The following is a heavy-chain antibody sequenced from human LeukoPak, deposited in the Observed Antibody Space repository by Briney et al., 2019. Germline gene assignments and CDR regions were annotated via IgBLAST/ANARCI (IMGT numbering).Heavy chain of an antibody. D-gene: IGHD1-26*01. CDR2: IKQDGSEK. V-gene: IGHV3-7*01. CDR1: GFTFSSYW. Sequence: GGSLRLSCAASGFTFSSYWMSWVRQAPGKGLEWVANIKQDGSEKYYVDSVKGRFTISRVNAKNSLYLQMNSLRAEDTAVYYCARRDSGSYPRLKQYYFDYWGQGTLVTVSS. CDR3: ARRDSGSYPRLKQYYFDY. J-gene: IGHJ4*02.